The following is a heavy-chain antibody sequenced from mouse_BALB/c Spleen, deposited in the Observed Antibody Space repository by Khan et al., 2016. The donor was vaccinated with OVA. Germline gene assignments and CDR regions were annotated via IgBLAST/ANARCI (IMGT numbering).Heavy chain of an antibody. CDR2: INPKNGGT. J-gene: IGHJ1*01. CDR3: ARREYSAYYWFFEV. V-gene: IGHV1-22*01. Sequence: EVQLQESGPELVKPGSSVKISCKTSGYTFTEYTIHWVKQSHGKSLEWVGRINPKNGGTSYNQKFKGKATLTVDQSSSTAYMELRSLTSGGSAVYYCARREYSAYYWFFEVWGAGTTVTVSS. CDR1: GYTFTEYT.